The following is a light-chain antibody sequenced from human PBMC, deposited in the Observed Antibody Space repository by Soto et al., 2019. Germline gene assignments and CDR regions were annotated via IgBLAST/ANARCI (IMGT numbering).Light chain of an antibody. V-gene: IGKV1-27*01. CDR2: AAS. CDR1: QGISNY. J-gene: IGKJ1*01. Sequence: TQSPCSLSASVGDRVTITCRTNQGISNYLAWYQQKPGTVPDLLIHAASTLQSGVPSRFSGSGSGTEFTLTISSLQSDDFAAYYCQQYNSYWGTFGQGTKVDIK. CDR3: QQYNSYWGT.